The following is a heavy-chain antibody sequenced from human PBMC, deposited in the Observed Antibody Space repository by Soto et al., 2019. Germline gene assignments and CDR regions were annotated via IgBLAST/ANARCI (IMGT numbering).Heavy chain of an antibody. Sequence: GASVKVSCKASGYTFTSYAMHWVRQAPGQRLEWMGWINAGNGNTKYSQKFQGRVTITRDTSASTAYMELSSLRSEDTAVYYCVLPHYCTNGVCFYFDYWGQGALVTVSS. D-gene: IGHD2-8*01. CDR2: INAGNGNT. V-gene: IGHV1-3*01. J-gene: IGHJ4*02. CDR3: VLPHYCTNGVCFYFDY. CDR1: GYTFTSYA.